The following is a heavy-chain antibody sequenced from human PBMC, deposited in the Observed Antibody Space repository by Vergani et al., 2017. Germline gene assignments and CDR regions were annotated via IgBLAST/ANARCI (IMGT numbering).Heavy chain of an antibody. CDR1: GFIFSSYG. V-gene: IGHV3-30*18. J-gene: IGHJ3*02. CDR2: ISYDGSNK. Sequence: QVQLVESGGGVVQPGRSLRLSCAASGFIFSSYGMHWVRQAPGKGLEWVAVISYDGSNKYYADSVKGRFTISRDNSKNTLYLQMNSLRAEHTAVYYCAKSGHDYVWGSYRRDDAFDIWGQGTMVTVSS. D-gene: IGHD3-16*02. CDR3: AKSGHDYVWGSYRRDDAFDI.